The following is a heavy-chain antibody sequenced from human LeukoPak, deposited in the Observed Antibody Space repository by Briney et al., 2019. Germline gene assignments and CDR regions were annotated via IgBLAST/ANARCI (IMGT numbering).Heavy chain of an antibody. CDR1: GGSVSSGSYY. V-gene: IGHV4-61*01. CDR3: ARDRSSGWSGFGLYCFDY. D-gene: IGHD6-19*01. Sequence: PSETLSLTCTVSGGSVSSGSYYWSWIRQPPGKGLEWIGYIYYSGSTYYNPSLKSRVTISVDTSKNQFSLKLSSVTAADTAVYYCARDRSSGWSGFGLYCFDYWGQGTLVTVSS. CDR2: IYYSGST. J-gene: IGHJ4*02.